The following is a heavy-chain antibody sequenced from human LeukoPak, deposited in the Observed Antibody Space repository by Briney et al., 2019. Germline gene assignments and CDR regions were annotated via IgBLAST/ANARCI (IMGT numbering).Heavy chain of an antibody. CDR3: ARQDYYDSSGYIDDY. CDR2: IIPIFGTA. D-gene: IGHD3-22*01. CDR1: GGTFSSYA. Sequence: GSSVKVSCKASGGTFSSYAISWVRQAPGQGLEWMGGIIPIFGTANYAQKFQGRVTMTRNTSISTAYMELSSLRSEDTAVYYCARQDYYDSSGYIDDYWGQGTLVTVSS. J-gene: IGHJ4*02. V-gene: IGHV1-69*05.